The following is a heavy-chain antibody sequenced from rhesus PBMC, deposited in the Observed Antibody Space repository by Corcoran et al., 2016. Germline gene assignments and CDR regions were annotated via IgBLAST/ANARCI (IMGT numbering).Heavy chain of an antibody. J-gene: IGHJ4*01. CDR1: GGSISDSYR. V-gene: IGHV4S10*01. D-gene: IGHD6-31*01. CDR2: IYGSSTST. CDR3: ARVDSSGWGFDY. Sequence: QVQLQESGPGVVKPSETLSLTCAVSGGSISDSYRWSWIRQPPGKGLEWIGYIYGSSTSTNYNPCLKSRVTSSKDTSKNQFSVKLSSVTAADTAVYYCARVDSSGWGFDYWGQGVLVTVSS.